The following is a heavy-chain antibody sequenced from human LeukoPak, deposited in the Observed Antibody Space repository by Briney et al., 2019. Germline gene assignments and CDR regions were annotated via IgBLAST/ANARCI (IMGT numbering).Heavy chain of an antibody. CDR1: GFKFTNYF. V-gene: IGHV5-51*01. Sequence: GESLKISCKGFGFKFTNYFIGWVRQMPGKGLEWVGIIYPTNSDTRYSPSLQGQVTISADKSINTAYLQWSSLKASDTAMYYCARTVSGFPYYFDYWGQGTLVTVSS. J-gene: IGHJ4*02. CDR2: IYPTNSDT. D-gene: IGHD3-22*01. CDR3: ARTVSGFPYYFDY.